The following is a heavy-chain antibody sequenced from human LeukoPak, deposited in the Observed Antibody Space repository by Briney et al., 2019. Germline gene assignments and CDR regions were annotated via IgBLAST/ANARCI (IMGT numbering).Heavy chain of an antibody. CDR3: AKDREWGSSSWRSYWYFDL. D-gene: IGHD6-13*01. V-gene: IGHV3-23*01. Sequence: PGGSLRLSCAASGFTFGSYAMSWVRQAPGKGLEWVSAISGSGGSTYYADSAKGRFTISRDNSKNTLYLQMNSLRAEDTAVYYCAKDREWGSSSWRSYWYFDLWGRGTLVTVSS. CDR1: GFTFGSYA. CDR2: ISGSGGST. J-gene: IGHJ2*01.